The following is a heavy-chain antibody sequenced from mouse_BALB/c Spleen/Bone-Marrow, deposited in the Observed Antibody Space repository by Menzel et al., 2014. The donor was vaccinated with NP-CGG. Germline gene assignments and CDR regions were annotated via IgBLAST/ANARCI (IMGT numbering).Heavy chain of an antibody. CDR3: ARDENVGIYWYFDV. V-gene: IGHV7-3*02. CDR2: IRNKANGYTT. Sequence: DVMLVESGGGSVRPGGSLRLSCATSGFTFTDYYMSWVRQPPGKALEWLGFIRNKANGYTTEYSASVKGRFTISRDNSQRILYLQMNTLRAEDSATYYCARDENVGIYWYFDVWGAGTTVIVSS. J-gene: IGHJ1*01. CDR1: GFTFTDYY.